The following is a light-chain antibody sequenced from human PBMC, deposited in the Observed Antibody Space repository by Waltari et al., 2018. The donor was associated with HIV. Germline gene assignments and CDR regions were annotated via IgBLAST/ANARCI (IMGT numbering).Light chain of an antibody. V-gene: IGKV2-28*01. Sequence: DVLATQFPLSLTVSPGESASISCRATESLRHSNGRNYLDWYFQRPGHTPRLLIYLASNRASGVPDHFVGGGSGTDFTLRITRVEAADVGIYFCLQNIRAPFAFGQGT. CDR2: LAS. CDR3: LQNIRAPFA. J-gene: IGKJ2*01. CDR1: ESLRHSNGRNY.